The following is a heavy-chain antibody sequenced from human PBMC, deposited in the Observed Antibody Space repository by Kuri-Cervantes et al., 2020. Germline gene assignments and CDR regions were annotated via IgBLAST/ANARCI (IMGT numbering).Heavy chain of an antibody. CDR1: GFTVSSNY. CDR2: ISGSGNRT. V-gene: IGHV3-23*01. Sequence: GESLKISCAASGFTVSSNYMSWVRQAPGKGLEWVSGISGSGNRTYYTDSVKGRFTLSRDNSKSTLYLQMSTLRVQDTAVYYCAKLNDYVWGSYRFFDYWGQGALVTVSS. J-gene: IGHJ4*02. D-gene: IGHD3-16*02. CDR3: AKLNDYVWGSYRFFDY.